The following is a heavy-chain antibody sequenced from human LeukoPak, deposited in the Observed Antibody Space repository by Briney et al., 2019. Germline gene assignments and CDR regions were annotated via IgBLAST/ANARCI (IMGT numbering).Heavy chain of an antibody. CDR2: ISGSGGST. J-gene: IGHJ3*02. Sequence: GGSLRLSCAASGFTFSSYAMSWVRQAPGKGLEWVSAISGSGGSTYYADSVKGRFTISRDNSKNTLYLQMNSLRAEDTAVYYCAKDYPELAYCGGDCPAYDAFDIWGQGTMVTVSS. CDR1: GFTFSSYA. V-gene: IGHV3-23*01. D-gene: IGHD2-21*02. CDR3: AKDYPELAYCGGDCPAYDAFDI.